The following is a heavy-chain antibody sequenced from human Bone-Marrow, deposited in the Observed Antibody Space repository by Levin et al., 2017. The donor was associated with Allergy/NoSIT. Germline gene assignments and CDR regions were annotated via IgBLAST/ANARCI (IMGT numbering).Heavy chain of an antibody. Sequence: SQTLSLTCTISGGSISVYYWSWIRQSPGKGLEWIGYVFYSGSTKYNPSLTSRVTISVDTSKNQFSLTLSSVTAADTAVYYCARDLVAAGGTGMDVWGQGTTVTVS. V-gene: IGHV4-59*01. D-gene: IGHD6-13*01. CDR3: ARDLVAAGGTGMDV. CDR1: GGSISVYY. J-gene: IGHJ6*02. CDR2: VFYSGST.